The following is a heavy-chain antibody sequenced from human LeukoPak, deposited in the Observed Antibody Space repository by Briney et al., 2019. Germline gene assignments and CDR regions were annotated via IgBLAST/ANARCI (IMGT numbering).Heavy chain of an antibody. CDR3: ARVIQLWSDYFDY. Sequence: TLSLTCTVSGGSISSGDYYWSWIRQPPGKGLEWIGYIYYSGSTYYNPSLKSRVTISVDTSKNQFSLKLSSVTAADTAVYYRARVIQLWSDYFDYWGQGTLVTVSS. D-gene: IGHD5-18*01. CDR1: GGSISSGDYY. V-gene: IGHV4-30-4*08. CDR2: IYYSGST. J-gene: IGHJ4*02.